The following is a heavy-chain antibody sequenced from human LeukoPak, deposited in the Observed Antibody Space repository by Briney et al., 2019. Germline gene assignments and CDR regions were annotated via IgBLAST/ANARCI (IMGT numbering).Heavy chain of an antibody. CDR3: AKDKGMAFDY. V-gene: IGHV3-30*18. Sequence: GGSLRLSCAASGFTFSSYGMHWVRQAPGMGLEWVAVISYDGSNKYYADSVKGRFTISRDNSKNTLYLQMNSLRAEDTAVYYCAKDKGMAFDYWGQGTLVTVSS. J-gene: IGHJ4*02. D-gene: IGHD5-24*01. CDR2: ISYDGSNK. CDR1: GFTFSSYG.